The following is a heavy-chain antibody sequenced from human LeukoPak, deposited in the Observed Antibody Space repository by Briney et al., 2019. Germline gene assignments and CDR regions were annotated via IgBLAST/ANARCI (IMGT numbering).Heavy chain of an antibody. CDR1: GYSVTSYW. Sequence: GESLKISCKGSGYSVTSYWIGWVRQMPGKGLEWMGIIYPGDSDTRYSPSFQGQVTISADKSISTAYLQWSSLKASDTAMYYCARRYYYDSSGYPYDAFDIWGQGTMVTVSS. J-gene: IGHJ3*02. CDR2: IYPGDSDT. V-gene: IGHV5-51*01. D-gene: IGHD3-22*01. CDR3: ARRYYYDSSGYPYDAFDI.